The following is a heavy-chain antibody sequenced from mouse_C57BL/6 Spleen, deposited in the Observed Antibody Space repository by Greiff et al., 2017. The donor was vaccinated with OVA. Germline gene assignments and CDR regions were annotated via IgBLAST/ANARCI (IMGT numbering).Heavy chain of an antibody. J-gene: IGHJ2*01. V-gene: IGHV1-42*01. Sequence: VQLKQSGPELVKPGASVKISCKASGYSFTGYYMNWVKQSPEKSLEWIGEINPSTGGTTYNQKFKAKATLTVDKSSSTAYMQLKSLTSEDSAVYYCASHYGSFFDYWGQGTTLTVSS. CDR2: INPSTGGT. D-gene: IGHD1-1*01. CDR3: ASHYGSFFDY. CDR1: GYSFTGYY.